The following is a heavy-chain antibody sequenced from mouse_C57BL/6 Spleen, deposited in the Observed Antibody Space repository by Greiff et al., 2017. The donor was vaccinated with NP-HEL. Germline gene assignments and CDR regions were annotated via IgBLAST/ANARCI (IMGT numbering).Heavy chain of an antibody. Sequence: QVQLQQSGPGLVQPSQCLSITCTVSGFSLTSYGVHWVRQSPGKGLEWLGVIWRGGSTDYNAAFMSRLSITKDNSKSQVFFKMNSLQADDTAIYYCAIIYYDYDVGFAYWGQGTLVTVSA. V-gene: IGHV2-5*01. CDR1: GFSLTSYG. CDR2: IWRGGST. J-gene: IGHJ3*01. CDR3: AIIYYDYDVGFAY. D-gene: IGHD2-4*01.